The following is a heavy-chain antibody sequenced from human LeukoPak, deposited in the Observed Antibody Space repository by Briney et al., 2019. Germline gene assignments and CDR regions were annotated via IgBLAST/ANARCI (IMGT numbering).Heavy chain of an antibody. Sequence: GGSLRLSCAASGFTFSSYGMHWVRQAPGKGLEWVAFIRYDGSNKYYADSVKGRFTISRDNSKNTLYLQMNSLRAEDTAVYYCAKDEWVAADGTAITWYYYGMDVWGQGTTVTVSS. CDR2: IRYDGSNK. CDR1: GFTFSSYG. D-gene: IGHD6-13*01. J-gene: IGHJ6*02. CDR3: AKDEWVAADGTAITWYYYGMDV. V-gene: IGHV3-30*02.